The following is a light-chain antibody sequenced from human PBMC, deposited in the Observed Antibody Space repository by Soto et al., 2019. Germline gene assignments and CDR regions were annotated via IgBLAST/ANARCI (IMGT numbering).Light chain of an antibody. Sequence: DIRMTHSPSSLAASVGGRVNITCRASQSISTYLSWYQQKPGKAPKLLIYGATRLQSGAPSRLTGSGSGTEFTITISSMKNEDFETYSCQQSYSNTPTFAQGTKVDIK. CDR3: QQSYSNTPT. V-gene: IGKV1-39*01. J-gene: IGKJ2*01. CDR2: GAT. CDR1: QSISTY.